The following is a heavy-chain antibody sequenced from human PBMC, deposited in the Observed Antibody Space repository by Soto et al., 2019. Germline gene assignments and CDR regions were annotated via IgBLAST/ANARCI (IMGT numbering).Heavy chain of an antibody. CDR1: GFSFSIFG. CDR3: ARDDKDEYGADRGGFGG. J-gene: IGHJ4*02. D-gene: IGHD3-16*01. Sequence: QVHLVESGGGVVQPGTSLRLSCAASGFSFSIFGMHWVRQAPGKGLEWVAGIWYDGSNKYYADSVKGRFSISRDNSKNTLYQQMISLRAEDTAVYYCARDDKDEYGADRGGFGGWGQGTLVTVSS. CDR2: IWYDGSNK. V-gene: IGHV3-33*01.